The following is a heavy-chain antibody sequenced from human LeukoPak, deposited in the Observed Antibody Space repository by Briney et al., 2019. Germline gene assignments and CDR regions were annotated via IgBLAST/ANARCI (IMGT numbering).Heavy chain of an antibody. D-gene: IGHD2-2*01. Sequence: GESLKISCKGSGYSFTSYWIGWVRQMPGKGLEWMGIIYPGDSDTRYSPSFQGQVTISADKSISTAYLQWSSLKASDTAMYYCARAVGYCSSTSCYAVLDPWGQGTLVTVSS. CDR2: IYPGDSDT. V-gene: IGHV5-51*01. CDR3: ARAVGYCSSTSCYAVLDP. CDR1: GYSFTSYW. J-gene: IGHJ5*02.